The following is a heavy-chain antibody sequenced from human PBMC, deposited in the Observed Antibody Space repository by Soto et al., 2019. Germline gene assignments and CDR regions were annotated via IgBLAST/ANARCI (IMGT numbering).Heavy chain of an antibody. J-gene: IGHJ4*02. CDR3: AREAPNWYFDY. CDR1: GFTFSSYW. D-gene: IGHD2-8*01. Sequence: PGWSLRLSCAASGFTFSSYWMSWVRQAPGKGLEWVANMNQDGSEKYYVDSVKGRFTISRDNAKNSLYLQMNSLRAEDTAVYYCAREAPNWYFDYWGQGTLVTVSS. CDR2: MNQDGSEK. V-gene: IGHV3-7*01.